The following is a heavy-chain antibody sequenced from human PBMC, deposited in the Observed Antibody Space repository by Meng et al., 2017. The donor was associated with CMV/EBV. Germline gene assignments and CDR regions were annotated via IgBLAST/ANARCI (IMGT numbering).Heavy chain of an antibody. CDR3: ARLYCSSTSCYAFDY. V-gene: IGHV3-21*01. CDR1: GFTFSSYW. CDR2: ISSSSSYI. D-gene: IGHD2-2*01. J-gene: IGHJ4*02. Sequence: GGSLRLSCAASGFTFSSYWMTWVRQAPGKGLEWVSSISSSSSYIYYADSVKGRFTISRDNAKNSLYLQMNSLRAEDTAVYYCARLYCSSTSCYAFDYWGQGTLVTVSS.